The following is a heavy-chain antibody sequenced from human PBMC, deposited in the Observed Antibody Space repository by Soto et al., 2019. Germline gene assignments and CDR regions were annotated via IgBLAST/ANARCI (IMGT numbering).Heavy chain of an antibody. CDR2: TYYRANT. CDR1: GGSIDSSNFY. V-gene: IGHV4-39*01. CDR3: AGHWAWAPLDD. J-gene: IGHJ4*02. D-gene: IGHD3-16*01. Sequence: QLQLQESGPGLVKPSETLSLTCSVSGGSIDSSNFYWGWIRQPPGEGLEWIGSTYYRANTYYNASPKSRVTLSVGTSKNQFSLKLNSVTAADTAVYYCAGHWAWAPLDDWGRGTLVTVSS.